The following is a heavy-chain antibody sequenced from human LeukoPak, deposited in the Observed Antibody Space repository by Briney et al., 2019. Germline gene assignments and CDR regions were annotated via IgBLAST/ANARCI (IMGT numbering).Heavy chain of an antibody. D-gene: IGHD4-23*01. V-gene: IGHV1-24*01. Sequence: ASVKVSCKVSGYTLTELSMHWVRQAPGKGVEGMGGFDPEDGETIYAQKSQGRVTMTEDTSTDTAYMELSSLRSEDTAVYYCATVALDGGYSIAFDIWGQGTMVTVSS. J-gene: IGHJ3*02. CDR3: ATVALDGGYSIAFDI. CDR2: FDPEDGET. CDR1: GYTLTELS.